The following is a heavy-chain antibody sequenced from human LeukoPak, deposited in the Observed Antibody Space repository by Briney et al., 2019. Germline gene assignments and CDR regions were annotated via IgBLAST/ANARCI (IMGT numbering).Heavy chain of an antibody. D-gene: IGHD2-15*01. J-gene: IGHJ4*02. Sequence: PSETLSLTCTVSGGSISSSNYYWVWIRQPPGKGLEWIGNFYYSGSTYYNPSLKSRVTISVDTSKNQFSLKLSSVTAADTAVYYCARQDCSGGGCYSGSYYFDYWGQGTLVTVSS. CDR2: FYYSGST. V-gene: IGHV4-39*01. CDR1: GGSISSSNYY. CDR3: ARQDCSGGGCYSGSYYFDY.